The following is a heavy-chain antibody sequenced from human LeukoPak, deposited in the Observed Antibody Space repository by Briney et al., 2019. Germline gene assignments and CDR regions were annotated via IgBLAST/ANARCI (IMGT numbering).Heavy chain of an antibody. D-gene: IGHD3-22*01. CDR3: ARLQVGRSSGSSLLGGTVYYYYYYMDV. J-gene: IGHJ6*03. V-gene: IGHV4-34*01. CDR2: INHSGST. Sequence: SETLSLTCAVYGGSFSGYYWSWIRQPPGKGLEWIGEINHSGSTNYNASLKSRVTISVDTSKNQFSLKLSSVTAADTAVYYCARLQVGRSSGSSLLGGTVYYYYYYMDVWGKGTTVTVSS. CDR1: GGSFSGYY.